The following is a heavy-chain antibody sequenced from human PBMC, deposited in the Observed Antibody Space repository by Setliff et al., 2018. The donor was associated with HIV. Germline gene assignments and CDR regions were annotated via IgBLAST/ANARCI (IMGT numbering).Heavy chain of an antibody. J-gene: IGHJ3*02. D-gene: IGHD4-17*01. Sequence: SETLSLTCTVSRGSISRYCWSWIRQPPGKGLEWIGYIYYTGTTKYNPSLKSRVTMSVDTSKNQLSLKLSSLTAADTAVYYCARDRPPSTVDMLGAFDRWGQGTMVTV. CDR1: RGSISRYC. CDR2: IYYTGTT. V-gene: IGHV4-59*01. CDR3: ARDRPPSTVDMLGAFDR.